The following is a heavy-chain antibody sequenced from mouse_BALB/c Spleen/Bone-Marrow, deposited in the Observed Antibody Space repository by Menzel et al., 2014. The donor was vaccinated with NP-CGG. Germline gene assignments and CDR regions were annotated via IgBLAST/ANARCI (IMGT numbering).Heavy chain of an antibody. J-gene: IGHJ4*01. V-gene: IGHV5-15*02. Sequence: EVKVEESGGGLVQPGGSRKLSCAASGFTFSDYGMAWVRQAPGKGPEWVAFISNLAYSIYYADTVTGRFTISRENAKNTLYLEMSSLRSEDTAMYYCATIYYGNSYAMDYWGQGTSVTVSP. CDR1: GFTFSDYG. D-gene: IGHD2-1*01. CDR2: ISNLAYSI. CDR3: ATIYYGNSYAMDY.